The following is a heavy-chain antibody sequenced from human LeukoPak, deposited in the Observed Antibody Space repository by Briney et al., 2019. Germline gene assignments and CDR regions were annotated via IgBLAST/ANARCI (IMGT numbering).Heavy chain of an antibody. J-gene: IGHJ4*02. CDR1: GASISSYY. CDR3: AEGYSSSWHQFDY. D-gene: IGHD6-13*01. CDR2: IYYSGST. Sequence: PSETLSLTCTVSGASISSYYWSWIRQPPGTGLEWIGRIYYSGSTNYNPSLKSRITISVDTSKNQFSLKLSSVTAADTAVYYCAEGYSSSWHQFDYWGQGTLVTVSS. V-gene: IGHV4-59*01.